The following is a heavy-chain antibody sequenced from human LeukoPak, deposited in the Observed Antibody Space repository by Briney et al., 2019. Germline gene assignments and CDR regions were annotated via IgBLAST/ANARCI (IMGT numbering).Heavy chain of an antibody. V-gene: IGHV4-39*01. CDR2: IYYSGSP. CDR3: ASEPYSNYDYYYYMDV. CDR1: GGSINSSSYY. D-gene: IGHD4-11*01. J-gene: IGHJ6*03. Sequence: SETLSLTCTVSGGSINSSSYYWGWIRQPPGKGLEWIGCIYYSGSPYYNPPLKSRVTISVDTSKNQFSLKLSSVTAADTAVYYCASEPYSNYDYYYYMDVWGKGTTVTVSS.